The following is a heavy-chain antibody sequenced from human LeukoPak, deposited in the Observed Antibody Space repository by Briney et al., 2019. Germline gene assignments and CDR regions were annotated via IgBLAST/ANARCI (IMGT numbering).Heavy chain of an antibody. Sequence: ASVKVSCEASGYTFTGYYMHWVRQAPGQGLEWMGWINPNSGGTNYAQKFQGRVTMTRDTSISTAYMELSRLRSDDTAVYYCAREEDTAMVIGYWGQGTLVTVSS. CDR3: AREEDTAMVIGY. CDR1: GYTFTGYY. J-gene: IGHJ4*02. V-gene: IGHV1-2*02. D-gene: IGHD5-18*01. CDR2: INPNSGGT.